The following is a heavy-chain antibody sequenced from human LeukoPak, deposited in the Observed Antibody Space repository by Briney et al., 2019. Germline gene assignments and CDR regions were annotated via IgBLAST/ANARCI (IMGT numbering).Heavy chain of an antibody. CDR1: GGSISSGNYY. D-gene: IGHD2-15*01. CDR3: ARVLRYCSGGNCYSGCLGYMDV. CDR2: IYTSGST. J-gene: IGHJ6*03. Sequence: SETLSLTCTVSGGSISSGNYYWSWIRPPAGKELEWIGRIYTSGSTNYNPSLKSRVTISVDTYKNQFSLKLSSVTAADTAVYYCARVLRYCSGGNCYSGCLGYMDVWGKGTTVTISS. V-gene: IGHV4-61*02.